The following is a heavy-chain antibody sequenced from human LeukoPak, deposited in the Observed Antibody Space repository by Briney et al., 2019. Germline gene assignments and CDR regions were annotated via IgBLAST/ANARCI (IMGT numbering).Heavy chain of an antibody. D-gene: IGHD6-13*01. Sequence: PGGSLRLSCAASGFTFSSYGMHWVRQAPGKGLEWVAVISYDGSNKYYADSVEGRFTISRDNSKNTLYLQMNSLRAEDTAVYYCARELAAAYAFDIWGQGTMVTVSS. V-gene: IGHV3-30*19. CDR2: ISYDGSNK. J-gene: IGHJ3*02. CDR3: ARELAAAYAFDI. CDR1: GFTFSSYG.